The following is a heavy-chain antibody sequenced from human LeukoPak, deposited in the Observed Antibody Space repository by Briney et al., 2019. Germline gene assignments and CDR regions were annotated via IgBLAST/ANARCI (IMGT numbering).Heavy chain of an antibody. J-gene: IGHJ2*01. CDR1: GGSFSGYY. CDR2: INHSGST. D-gene: IGHD6-13*01. CDR3: ARKRFSSRSVYFDL. V-gene: IGHV4-34*01. Sequence: PSETLSLTCAVYGGSFSGYYWSWIRQPPGKGLEWIGEINHSGSTNYNPSLKSRVTISVDTSKNQFSLKLSSVTAADTAVYYCARKRFSSRSVYFDLWGRGTLVTVSS.